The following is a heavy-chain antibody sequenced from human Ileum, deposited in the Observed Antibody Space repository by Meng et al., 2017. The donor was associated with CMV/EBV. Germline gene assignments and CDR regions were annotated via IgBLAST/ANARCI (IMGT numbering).Heavy chain of an antibody. CDR3: TSVVVTSANDC. J-gene: IGHJ4*02. V-gene: IGHV3-66*02. CDR2: LYSGGST. D-gene: IGHD2-2*01. Sequence: LSCAATGFTVSSKYMSWVRQAPGKGLEWVSVLYSGGSTYYADSVRGRFTISRDNSKTTLYLQMNSLRAEDSALYYCTSVVVTSANDCWGQGTLVTVSS. CDR1: GFTVSSKY.